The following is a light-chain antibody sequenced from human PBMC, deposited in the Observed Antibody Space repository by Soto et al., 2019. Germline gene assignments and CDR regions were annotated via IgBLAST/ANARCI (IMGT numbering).Light chain of an antibody. V-gene: IGLV2-14*01. J-gene: IGLJ2*01. CDR2: DVS. CDR3: SSFTSLSTLE. CDR1: SSDIGGYNY. Sequence: QSALTQPASVSGSPGQSITISCTGTSSDIGGYNYVSWYQQYPGKAPKLMIYDVSSRPSGASNRFSGSKSGNTASLTISGLQAEDEADYYCSSFTSLSTLEFGGGTKLTVL.